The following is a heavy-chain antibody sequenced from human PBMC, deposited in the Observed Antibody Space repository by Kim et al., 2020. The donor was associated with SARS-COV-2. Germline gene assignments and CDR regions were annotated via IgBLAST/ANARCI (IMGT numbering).Heavy chain of an antibody. J-gene: IGHJ3*02. CDR1: GGSISSGGYY. CDR2: IYYSGST. V-gene: IGHV4-31*03. Sequence: SETLSLTCTVSGGSISSGGYYWSWIRQHPGKGLEWIGYIYYSGSTYYNPSLKSRVTISVDTSKNQFSLKLSSVTAADTAVYYCARGARSGHAFDIWGQGTMVTVSS. CDR3: ARGARSGHAFDI. D-gene: IGHD2-15*01.